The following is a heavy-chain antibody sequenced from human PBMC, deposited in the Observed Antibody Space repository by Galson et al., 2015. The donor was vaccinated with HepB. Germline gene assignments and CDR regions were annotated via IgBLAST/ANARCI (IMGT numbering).Heavy chain of an antibody. D-gene: IGHD2-2*01. J-gene: IGHJ2*01. Sequence: SVKVSCKASGGTFSSYAISWVRQAPGQGLEWMGRSIPILGIANYAQKFQGSVTITADKSTSTAYMELSSLRSEDTAVYYCARAARDIVVVPAAGYFDLWGRGTPVPVSS. V-gene: IGHV1-69*04. CDR1: GGTFSSYA. CDR3: ARAARDIVVVPAAGYFDL. CDR2: SIPILGIA.